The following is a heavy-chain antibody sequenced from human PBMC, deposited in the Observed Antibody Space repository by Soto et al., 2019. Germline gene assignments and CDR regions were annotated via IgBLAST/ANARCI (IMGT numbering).Heavy chain of an antibody. J-gene: IGHJ6*02. CDR1: GGTFISYT. V-gene: IGHV1-69*02. D-gene: IGHD3-22*01. Sequence: KVSCNASGGTFISYTISWVRQAPGQGLEWMGRIIPILGIANYAQKFQGRVTITADKSTSTAYMELSSLRSEDTAVYYCARTYYYDSSVFYYGMDVWGQGTTVTVSS. CDR2: IIPILGIA. CDR3: ARTYYYDSSVFYYGMDV.